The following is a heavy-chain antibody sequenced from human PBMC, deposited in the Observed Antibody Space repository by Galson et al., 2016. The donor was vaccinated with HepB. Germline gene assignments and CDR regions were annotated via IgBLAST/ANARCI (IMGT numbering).Heavy chain of an antibody. CDR2: ISSGSSYT. D-gene: IGHD3-16*02. CDR1: GFKFSDYF. CDR3: ARDLPVPYDYLWGSYRRYWYFDL. Sequence: SLRLSCAGSGFKFSDYFLSWIRQAPGKGLEWISYISSGSSYTNYAHTVKGRFTISRDNAKNSPYMQMNSLRDEDTAVYFCARDLPVPYDYLWGSYRRYWYFDLWGRGTLVTVSS. J-gene: IGHJ2*01. V-gene: IGHV3-11*05.